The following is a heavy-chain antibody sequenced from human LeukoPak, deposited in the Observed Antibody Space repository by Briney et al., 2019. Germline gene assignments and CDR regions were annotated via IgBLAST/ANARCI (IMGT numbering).Heavy chain of an antibody. V-gene: IGHV3-74*01. CDR3: VRGSPLGATTNWLDP. CDR1: GFTFTTYW. Sequence: GGSLRLSCAASGFTFTTYWMHWVRQAPGKGLVWVSHINSDGSITSYADSVKGRFTISRDNAKNTLYLQMNSLRAEDTAMYYCVRGSPLGATTNWLDPWGQGTLVTVSS. J-gene: IGHJ5*02. D-gene: IGHD1-26*01. CDR2: INSDGSIT.